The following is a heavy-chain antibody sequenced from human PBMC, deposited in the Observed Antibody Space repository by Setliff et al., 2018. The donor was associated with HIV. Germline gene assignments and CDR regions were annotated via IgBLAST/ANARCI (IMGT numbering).Heavy chain of an antibody. CDR3: ARDRMPMASWVPDK. V-gene: IGHV4-39*07. CDR1: GGSINSTSYY. D-gene: IGHD2-2*01. Sequence: SETLSLTCTVSGGSINSTSYYWGWIRQPPGNGLEWIGSIYHTGNTYYNPSLKSRATTSVDTSKNQFSLNLSSVTAADTAVYYCARDRMPMASWVPDKWGQGTLVTVSS. CDR2: IYHTGNT. J-gene: IGHJ4*02.